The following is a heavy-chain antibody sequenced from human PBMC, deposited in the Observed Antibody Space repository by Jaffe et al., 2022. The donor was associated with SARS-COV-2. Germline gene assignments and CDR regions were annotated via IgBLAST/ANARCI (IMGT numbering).Heavy chain of an antibody. CDR1: GGSISSYY. D-gene: IGHD4-4*01. CDR2: IYYSGST. Sequence: QVQLQESGPGLVKPSETLSLTCTVSGGSISSYYWSWIRQPPGKGLEWIGYIYYSGSTNYNPSLKSRVTISVDTSKNQFSLKLSSVTAADTAVYYCARLKGTHDYSYWFDPWGQGTLVTVSS. J-gene: IGHJ5*02. CDR3: ARLKGTHDYSYWFDP. V-gene: IGHV4-59*08.